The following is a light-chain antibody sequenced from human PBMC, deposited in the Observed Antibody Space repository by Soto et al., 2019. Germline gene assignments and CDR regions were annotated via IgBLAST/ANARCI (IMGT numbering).Light chain of an antibody. V-gene: IGLV1-40*01. CDR3: QSYYSSLSAQV. CDR1: SSNIGARFD. J-gene: IGLJ7*01. CDR2: TIS. Sequence: QSVLTQPPSVSGAPGQWVTISCTGSSSNIGARFDVPWYQQLPGRAPKLLIDTISNRPSGVTDRFSGSKSGNTTSLTTGGLQPEDEADFYCQSYYSSLSAQVFGGGTQLTVL.